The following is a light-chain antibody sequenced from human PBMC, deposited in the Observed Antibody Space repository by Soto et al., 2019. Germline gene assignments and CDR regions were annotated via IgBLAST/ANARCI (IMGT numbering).Light chain of an antibody. J-gene: IGKJ2*01. V-gene: IGKV3-11*01. CDR1: QNVAPY. CDR2: DAS. CDR3: QKRSNWPPRYT. Sequence: EIVLTQSPATLSLSPGERATLSCRAIQNVAPYLAWYQHKPDQAPRLLIYDASKTATGITVRFRGSGSGTDFTLTISSLEPEDFAVYYCQKRSNWPPRYTFGQGKKLEIK.